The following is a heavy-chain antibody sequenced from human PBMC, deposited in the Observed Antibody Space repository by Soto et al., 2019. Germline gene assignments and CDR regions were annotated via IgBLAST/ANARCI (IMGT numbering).Heavy chain of an antibody. J-gene: IGHJ4*02. CDR2: ISWNSGSI. D-gene: IGHD3-3*01. CDR1: GFTFDDYA. Sequence: EVQLVESGGGLVQPGRYLRLSCVASGFTFDDYAMHWVRQAPGKGLEWVSGISWNSGSIGYADSVKGRFTISRDNAKNSLYLQMNSLRAEDTALYYCAKGYDFWSGTIDYWGQGTLVTVSS. V-gene: IGHV3-9*01. CDR3: AKGYDFWSGTIDY.